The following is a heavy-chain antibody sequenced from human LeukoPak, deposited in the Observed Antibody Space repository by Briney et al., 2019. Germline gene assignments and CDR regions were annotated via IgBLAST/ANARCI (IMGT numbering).Heavy chain of an antibody. J-gene: IGHJ5*02. Sequence: ASVKVSCKASGGTFSSYTISWVRQAPGQGLEWMGRIIPILGIANYAQKFQGRVTITADKTTSTAYMELSSLRSEDTAVYYCARDNGYCGGGSCYWNWFDPWCQGTLVTVSS. V-gene: IGHV1-69*04. CDR3: ARDNGYCGGGSCYWNWFDP. CDR2: IIPILGIA. CDR1: GGTFSSYT. D-gene: IGHD2-15*01.